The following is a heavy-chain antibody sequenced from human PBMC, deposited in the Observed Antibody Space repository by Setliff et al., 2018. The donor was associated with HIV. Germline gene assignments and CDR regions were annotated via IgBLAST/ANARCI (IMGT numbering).Heavy chain of an antibody. CDR1: GFTFFSSA. D-gene: IGHD3-22*01. J-gene: IGHJ3*01. Sequence: PGGSLRLSCAASGFTFFSSALTWVRQAPGKGLEWVSLIQSGGITYYADSVKGRFTISRDNSNNTLSLQMSSLRAEDTAQYYCAKLDYYDFSGSWARKAAIDFWGQGTMVT. CDR2: IQSGGIT. V-gene: IGHV3-23*01. CDR3: AKLDYYDFSGSWARKAAIDF.